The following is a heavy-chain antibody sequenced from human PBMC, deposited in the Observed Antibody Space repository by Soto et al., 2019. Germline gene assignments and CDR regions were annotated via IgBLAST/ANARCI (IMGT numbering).Heavy chain of an antibody. Sequence: GGSVNVSCKASGCTFISYAISWVRQAPGQGLKRMGGIIPIFGTANYAQKFQGRVTITADESTSTAYMELSSLRSEDTAVYYCARDRTTVVTLDYWGKGTLVTVSS. CDR3: ARDRTTVVTLDY. V-gene: IGHV1-69*13. D-gene: IGHD4-17*01. CDR2: IIPIFGTA. CDR1: GCTFISYA. J-gene: IGHJ4*02.